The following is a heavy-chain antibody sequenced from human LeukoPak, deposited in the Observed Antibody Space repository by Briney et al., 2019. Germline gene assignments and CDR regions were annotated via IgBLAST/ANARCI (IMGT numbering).Heavy chain of an antibody. Sequence: TSETLSLTCTVSGGSISSYYWSWIRQPPGKGLEWIGYIYYSGSTNYNPSLKSRVTISVDTSKNQFPLKLSSVTAADTAVYYCARQWGYFDYWGQGTLVTVSS. CDR3: ARQWGYFDY. CDR2: IYYSGST. J-gene: IGHJ4*02. D-gene: IGHD3-16*01. CDR1: GGSISSYY. V-gene: IGHV4-59*08.